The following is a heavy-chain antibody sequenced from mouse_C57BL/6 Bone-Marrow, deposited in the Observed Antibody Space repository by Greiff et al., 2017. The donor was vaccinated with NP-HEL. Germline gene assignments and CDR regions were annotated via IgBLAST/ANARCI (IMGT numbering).Heavy chain of an antibody. J-gene: IGHJ2*01. CDR3: AIYYDYLYYFDY. D-gene: IGHD2-4*01. CDR2: LYPGDGDT. V-gene: IGHV1-82*01. CDR1: GYAFSSSW. Sequence: QVQLKESGPELVKPGASVKISCKASGYAFSSSWMNWVKQRPGKGLEWIGRLYPGDGDTNYNGKFKGKATLTADKSSSTAYMQLSSLTSEDSAVYFCAIYYDYLYYFDYWGQGTTLTVSS.